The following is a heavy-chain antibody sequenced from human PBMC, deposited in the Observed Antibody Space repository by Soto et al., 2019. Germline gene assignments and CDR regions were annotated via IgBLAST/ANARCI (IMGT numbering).Heavy chain of an antibody. D-gene: IGHD3-22*01. CDR2: ISSYGGST. Sequence: EAQLVESGGGLVQPGGSKRLSCAASGFTFSSYAMHWVRQAPGKGLEYVSAISSYGGSTYYANSVKGRFTISRDNSKNTLYLQMGSLRAEDMAVYYCARDPDSSGYYYFDYWGQGTLVTVSS. J-gene: IGHJ4*02. V-gene: IGHV3-64*01. CDR3: ARDPDSSGYYYFDY. CDR1: GFTFSSYA.